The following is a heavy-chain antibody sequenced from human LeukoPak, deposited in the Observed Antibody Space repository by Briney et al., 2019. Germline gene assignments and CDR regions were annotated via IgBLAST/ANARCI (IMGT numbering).Heavy chain of an antibody. V-gene: IGHV1-3*01. D-gene: IGHD6-13*01. Sequence: ASVKVSCKASRYTFINFAINWGRQAPGQRLEWMGWINAGNGNTKYSQKFQGRVTITRDTSASTAYMELSSLRSEDTAVYYCARDRDSSSLLFDYWGQGTLVTVSS. CDR3: ARDRDSSSLLFDY. J-gene: IGHJ4*02. CDR1: RYTFINFA. CDR2: INAGNGNT.